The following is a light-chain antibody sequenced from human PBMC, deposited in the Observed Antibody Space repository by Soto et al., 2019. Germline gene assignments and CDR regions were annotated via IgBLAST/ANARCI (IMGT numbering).Light chain of an antibody. V-gene: IGKV3-15*01. J-gene: IGKJ4*02. CDR2: DAS. CDR3: QPFPTWTPWT. CDR1: QRISND. Sequence: RASQRISNDLAWYQQKAGQAPRLLIYDASTRATGIPARFSGSGSGTELTLTISILHCEAFAVSFSQPFPTWTPWTFAGGTKVDIK.